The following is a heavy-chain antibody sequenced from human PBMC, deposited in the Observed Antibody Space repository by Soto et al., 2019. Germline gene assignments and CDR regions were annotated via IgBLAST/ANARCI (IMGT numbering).Heavy chain of an antibody. Sequence: GGSLRLSCAASGFTFSSYAMSWVRQAPGKGLEWVSAISGSGGSTYYADSVKGRFTISRDNSKNTLYLQMNSLRAEDTAVYYCARSQSPYSGSYCVDYWGQGTLVTVSS. D-gene: IGHD1-26*01. CDR2: ISGSGGST. J-gene: IGHJ4*02. V-gene: IGHV3-23*01. CDR3: ARSQSPYSGSYCVDY. CDR1: GFTFSSYA.